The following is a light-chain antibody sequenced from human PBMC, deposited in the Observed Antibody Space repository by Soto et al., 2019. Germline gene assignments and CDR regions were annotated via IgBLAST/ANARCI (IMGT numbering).Light chain of an antibody. CDR3: AAWDDTLNGPV. Sequence: QSVLTQPPSASVTPGQRVSISCSGSSSNIGSNSVTWYQQFLGKAPKLLIYGSNQRPSGVPDRFSGSKSGTSASLAISGLQSEDESDYYCAAWDDTLNGPVFGGGTQLTVL. J-gene: IGLJ2*01. CDR2: GSN. CDR1: SSNIGSNS. V-gene: IGLV1-44*01.